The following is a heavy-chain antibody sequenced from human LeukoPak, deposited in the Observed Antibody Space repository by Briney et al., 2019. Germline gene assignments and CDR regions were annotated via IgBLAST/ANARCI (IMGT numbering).Heavy chain of an antibody. J-gene: IGHJ4*02. CDR3: ARVRNYGSGSYYPYYFDY. CDR2: INHSGST. V-gene: IGHV4-34*01. CDR1: GGSSSGYY. Sequence: PSETLSLTCAVYGGSSSGYYWSWIRQPPGKGLEWIGEINHSGSTNYNPSLKSRVTISVDTSKNQFSLKLSSVTAADTAVYYCARVRNYGSGSYYPYYFDYWGQGTLVTVS. D-gene: IGHD3-10*01.